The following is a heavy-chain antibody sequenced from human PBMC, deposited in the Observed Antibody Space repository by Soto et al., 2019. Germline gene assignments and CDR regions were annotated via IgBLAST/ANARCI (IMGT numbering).Heavy chain of an antibody. V-gene: IGHV4-4*02. Sequence: SETLSLTCAVSGGSISSSSWWSWVRQPPGKGLEWIGEIYHSGSTNYNPSLKSRVTISVDKSKNQFSLKPSSVTAADTAVYYCARAGSWYYYYGMDVWGQGTTVTVSS. CDR2: IYHSGST. CDR1: GGSISSSSW. D-gene: IGHD6-13*01. CDR3: ARAGSWYYYYGMDV. J-gene: IGHJ6*02.